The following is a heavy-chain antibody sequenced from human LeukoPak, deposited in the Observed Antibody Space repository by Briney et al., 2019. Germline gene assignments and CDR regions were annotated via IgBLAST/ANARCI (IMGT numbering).Heavy chain of an antibody. D-gene: IGHD5-18*01. CDR2: ISSSSSYI. V-gene: IGHV3-21*01. CDR3: ARDTEYSYGYGDFDY. CDR1: GFTFSSYS. Sequence: GGSLRLSGAASGFTFSSYSMNWVRQAPGKGLEWVSSISSSSSYIYYADSVKGRFTISRDNAKNSLYLQMNSLRVEDTAVYYCARDTEYSYGYGDFDYWGQGTLVTVSS. J-gene: IGHJ4*02.